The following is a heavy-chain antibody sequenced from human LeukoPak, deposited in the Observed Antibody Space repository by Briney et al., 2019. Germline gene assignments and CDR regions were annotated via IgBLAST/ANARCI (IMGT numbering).Heavy chain of an antibody. D-gene: IGHD4-23*01. CDR1: GFTFSSYG. CDR3: AREDGVDYGGLYYYYGMDV. CDR2: ISYDGSNK. V-gene: IGHV3-30*03. Sequence: PGGSLRLSCAASGFTFSSYGMHWVRQAPGKGLEWVAVISYDGSNKYYADSVKGRFTISRDNSKNTLYLQMNSLRAEDTAVYYCAREDGVDYGGLYYYYGMDVWGQGTTVTVSS. J-gene: IGHJ6*02.